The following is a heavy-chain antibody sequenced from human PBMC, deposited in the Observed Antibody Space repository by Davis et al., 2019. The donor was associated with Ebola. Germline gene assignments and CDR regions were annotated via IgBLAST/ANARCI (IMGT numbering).Heavy chain of an antibody. D-gene: IGHD3-3*01. CDR1: AYTFIAYY. CDR2: ISGYNGHT. CDR3: ARGLFGGFDS. V-gene: IGHV1-18*04. J-gene: IGHJ5*01. Sequence: AASVKVSCKASAYTFIAYYIHWVRQAPGQGLEWMGWISGYNGHTKYRQDLQDRVTMTTDTSTTTVHMELRSLKSDDTAVYYCARGLFGGFDSWGQGTRVTVSS.